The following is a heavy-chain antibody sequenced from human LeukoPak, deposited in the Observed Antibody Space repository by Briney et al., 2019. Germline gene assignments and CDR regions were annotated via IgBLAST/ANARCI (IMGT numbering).Heavy chain of an antibody. V-gene: IGHV3-23*01. Sequence: GGSLRLSRAASGFTFSSYAMSWVRQAPGKGLEWVSAISGSGGSTYYADSVKGRFTISRDNSKNTLYLQMNSLRAEDTAVYYCAKAIAARGKGYDAFDIWGQGTMVTVSS. CDR2: ISGSGGST. J-gene: IGHJ3*02. CDR1: GFTFSSYA. CDR3: AKAIAARGKGYDAFDI. D-gene: IGHD6-6*01.